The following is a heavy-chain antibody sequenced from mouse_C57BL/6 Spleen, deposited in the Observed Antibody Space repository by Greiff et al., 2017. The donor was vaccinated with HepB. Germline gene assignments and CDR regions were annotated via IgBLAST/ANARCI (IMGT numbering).Heavy chain of an antibody. CDR2: IYPGSGST. Sequence: VQLHQSGAELVKPGASVKMSCKASGYTFTSYWITWVKQRPGQGLEWIGDIYPGSGSTNYNEKFKSKATLTVDTSSSTAYMQLSSLTSEDSAVYYCARPVVARYWYFDVWGTGTTVTVSS. CDR3: ARPVVARYWYFDV. V-gene: IGHV1-55*01. D-gene: IGHD1-1*01. J-gene: IGHJ1*03. CDR1: GYTFTSYW.